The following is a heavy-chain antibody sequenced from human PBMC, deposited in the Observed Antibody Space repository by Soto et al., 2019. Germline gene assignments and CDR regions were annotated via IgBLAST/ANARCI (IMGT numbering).Heavy chain of an antibody. J-gene: IGHJ4*02. CDR1: GGSISSSSYY. V-gene: IGHV4-39*01. Sequence: QLQLQESGPGLVKPSETLSLTCTVSGGSISSSSYYWGWIRQPPGKGLEWIGSIYYSGSTYYNPSLKSRVTISVDTSKNQFSRKLSSVTAADTAVYYCACDGYDYVWGSYRKPFDYWGQGTLVTVSS. D-gene: IGHD3-16*02. CDR3: ACDGYDYVWGSYRKPFDY. CDR2: IYYSGST.